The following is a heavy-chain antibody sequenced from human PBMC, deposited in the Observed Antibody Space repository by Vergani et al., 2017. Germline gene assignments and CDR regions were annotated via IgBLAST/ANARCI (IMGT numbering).Heavy chain of an antibody. J-gene: IGHJ6*02. CDR3: ASPRTAENLPKPLYYFYGLDV. D-gene: IGHD7-27*01. Sequence: QVQLVQSGAEVKKPGSSVKVSCKASGGTFNIYSVSWLRQAPGQGPEWMGGITPFFPTGHYAQKFQGRVTITADESATTVYMESSSLRSEDTAVYYCASPRTAENLPKPLYYFYGLDVWGQGTTVTVSS. V-gene: IGHV1-69*12. CDR2: ITPFFPTG. CDR1: GGTFNIYS.